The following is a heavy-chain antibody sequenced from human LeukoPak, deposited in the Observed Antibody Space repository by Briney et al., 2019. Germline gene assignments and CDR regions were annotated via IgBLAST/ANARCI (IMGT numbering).Heavy chain of an antibody. J-gene: IGHJ4*02. Sequence: GGSLRLSCVASAFTFNNYWMHWVRQAPGKGLEWVSGISWNSGSIGYADSVKGRSTISRDNAKNSLYLQMNSLRAEDTALYYCAKDTSSSWSADFDYWGQGTLVTVSS. V-gene: IGHV3-9*01. CDR2: ISWNSGSI. CDR3: AKDTSSSWSADFDY. CDR1: AFTFNNYW. D-gene: IGHD6-13*01.